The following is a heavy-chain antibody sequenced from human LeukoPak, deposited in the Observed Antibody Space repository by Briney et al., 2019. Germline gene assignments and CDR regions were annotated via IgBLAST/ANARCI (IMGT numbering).Heavy chain of an antibody. Sequence: SETLSLTCTVSGGSINSTSNYWGWIRQPPGKGLEWIGSIYFSGSTSYNPSLKSRVTISVDTSKNQFSLKLSSVAAADTAVYYCARGLKRVYYDLLTGPFDYWGQGTLVTVSS. CDR2: IYFSGST. CDR3: ARGLKRVYYDLLTGPFDY. J-gene: IGHJ4*02. D-gene: IGHD3-9*01. CDR1: GGSINSTSNY. V-gene: IGHV4-39*07.